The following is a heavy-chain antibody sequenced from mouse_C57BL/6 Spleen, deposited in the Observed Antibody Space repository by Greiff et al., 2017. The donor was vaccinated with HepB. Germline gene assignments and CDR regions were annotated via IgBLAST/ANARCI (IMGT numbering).Heavy chain of an antibody. V-gene: IGHV1-69*01. D-gene: IGHD1-1*01. J-gene: IGHJ1*03. Sequence: QVHVKQPGAELVMPGASVKLSCKASGYTFTSYWMHWVKQRPGQGLEWIGEIDPSDSYTNYNQKFKGKSTLTVDKSSSTAYMQLSSLTSEDSAVYYCAREGGTVVSRYFDVWGTGTTVTVSS. CDR1: GYTFTSYW. CDR3: AREGGTVVSRYFDV. CDR2: IDPSDSYT.